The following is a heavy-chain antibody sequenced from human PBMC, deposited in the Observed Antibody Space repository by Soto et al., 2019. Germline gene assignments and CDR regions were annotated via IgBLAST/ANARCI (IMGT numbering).Heavy chain of an antibody. V-gene: IGHV1-18*01. CDR1: GYTFTNYG. CDR2: ISAYNGNT. D-gene: IGHD3-16*01. J-gene: IGHJ4*02. Sequence: QVQLVQSGAEVKKPGASVKVSCKASGYTFTNYGISWVRQAPGQGLEWMGWISAYNGNTNYAQNLQGRITMTTDTSTSTAYMELGGLISDDTAVYYCASDLRSHYFDSWGQGTLVTVSS. CDR3: ASDLRSHYFDS.